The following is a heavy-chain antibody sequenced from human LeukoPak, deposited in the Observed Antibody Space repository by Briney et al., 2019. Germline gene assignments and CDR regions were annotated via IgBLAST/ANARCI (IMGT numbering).Heavy chain of an antibody. CDR3: ARDPPCSGGSCYSDWFDP. J-gene: IGHJ5*02. V-gene: IGHV1-69*04. Sequence: SVKVSCKASGGTFSSYAISWVRQAPGQGLEWVGRIIPILGIANYAQKFQGRITITADKSTSTAYMEPSSLRSEDTAVYYCARDPPCSGGSCYSDWFDPWGQGTLVTVSS. CDR1: GGTFSSYA. D-gene: IGHD2-15*01. CDR2: IIPILGIA.